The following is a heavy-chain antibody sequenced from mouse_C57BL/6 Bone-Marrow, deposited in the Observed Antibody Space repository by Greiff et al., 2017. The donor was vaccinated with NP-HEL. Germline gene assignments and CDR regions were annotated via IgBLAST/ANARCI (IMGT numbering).Heavy chain of an antibody. CDR3: AGTTVVADWYFDV. V-gene: IGHV1-69*01. J-gene: IGHJ1*03. Sequence: VQLQQPGAELVMPGASVKLSCKASGYTFTSYWMHWVKQRPGQGLEWIGEIDPSDSYTNYNQKFKGKSTLTVDKSSSTAYMQRSSLTSEDSAVYYCAGTTVVADWYFDVWGTGTTVTVSS. CDR2: IDPSDSYT. D-gene: IGHD1-1*01. CDR1: GYTFTSYW.